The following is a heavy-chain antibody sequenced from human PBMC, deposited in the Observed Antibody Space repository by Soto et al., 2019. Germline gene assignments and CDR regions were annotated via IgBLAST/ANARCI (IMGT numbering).Heavy chain of an antibody. J-gene: IGHJ4*02. CDR2: MYNTGST. CDR1: GGSISGYY. Sequence: SETLSLTCTVSGGSISGYYWSWIRQPPGKGLEWIGYMYNTGSTVYNPSFKSRVTISVDTSKNQFSLKLSSVTAADTAVYYCARVPDYWGQGTLVTVSS. CDR3: ARVPDY. V-gene: IGHV4-59*01.